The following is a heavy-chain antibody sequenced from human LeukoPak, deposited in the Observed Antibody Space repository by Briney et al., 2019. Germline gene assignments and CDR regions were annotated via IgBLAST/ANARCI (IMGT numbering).Heavy chain of an antibody. V-gene: IGHV4-4*07. D-gene: IGHD3-22*01. CDR1: GGSISSYY. Sequence: PSESLSLTCTVSGGSISSYYWSWIRQPAGKGLECIGHIYSSGNTNYNPSLKSRVTMSVDTSKNQFSLKLSSVTAADTAVYFCAREGSSGYYPYLDYWGQGTLVTVSS. CDR2: IYSSGNT. CDR3: AREGSSGYYPYLDY. J-gene: IGHJ4*02.